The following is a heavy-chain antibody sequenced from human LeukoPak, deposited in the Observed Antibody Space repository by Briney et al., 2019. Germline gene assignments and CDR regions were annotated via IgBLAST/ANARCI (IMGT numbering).Heavy chain of an antibody. D-gene: IGHD3-22*01. J-gene: IGHJ4*02. CDR2: IYYSGST. CDR1: GGSISSYY. CDR3: ARDSPWDSSGLDY. V-gene: IGHV4-59*01. Sequence: ASETLSLTCTVSGGSISSYYWSWIRQPPGKGLEWIGYIYYSGSTNYNPSLESRVTISVDTSKNQFSLKLSSVTAADTAVYYCARDSPWDSSGLDYWGQGTLATVSS.